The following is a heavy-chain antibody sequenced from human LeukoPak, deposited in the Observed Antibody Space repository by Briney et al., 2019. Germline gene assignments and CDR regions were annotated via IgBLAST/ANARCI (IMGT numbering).Heavy chain of an antibody. CDR2: IKQDGSDN. CDR3: ARGGEGYCSGGSCGGEFDY. D-gene: IGHD2-15*01. J-gene: IGHJ4*02. CDR1: GFTFSSYW. V-gene: IGHV3-7*01. Sequence: GGSLRLSCPASGFTFSSYWMSWVRQAPGKGLGWVANIKQDGSDNYYVDSVKGRFTISRDNAKNSLYLQMNSLRAEDTAMYYCARGGEGYCSGGSCGGEFDYWGQGTLVTVSS.